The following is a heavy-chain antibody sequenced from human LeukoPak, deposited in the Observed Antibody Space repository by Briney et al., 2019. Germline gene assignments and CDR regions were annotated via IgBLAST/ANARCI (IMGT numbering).Heavy chain of an antibody. Sequence: GGSLRLSCAASGFTFSSYTIHWVRQAPGMGLEYVSAISGNGDSTHYANSVKGRFTISRDNSKNTLYLQMGSLRAEDMGVYYCAKGDGFSTGWYYFEYWGQGTLVTVSS. CDR3: AKGDGFSTGWYYFEY. J-gene: IGHJ4*02. D-gene: IGHD6-19*01. CDR1: GFTFSSYT. CDR2: ISGNGDST. V-gene: IGHV3-64*01.